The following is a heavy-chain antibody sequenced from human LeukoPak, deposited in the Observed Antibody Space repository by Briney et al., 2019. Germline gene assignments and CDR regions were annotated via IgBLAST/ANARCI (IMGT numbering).Heavy chain of an antibody. J-gene: IGHJ4*02. CDR2: INPSGGST. CDR1: GYTFTSYY. CDR3: ARATIFGVVTYPLFFDY. Sequence: ASVKASCKASGYTFTSYYMHWVRQAPGQGLEWMGIINPSGGSTSYAQKFQGRVTVTRDTSTSTVYMELSSLRSEDTAVYYCARATIFGVVTYPLFFDYWGQGTLVTVSS. D-gene: IGHD3-3*01. V-gene: IGHV1-46*03.